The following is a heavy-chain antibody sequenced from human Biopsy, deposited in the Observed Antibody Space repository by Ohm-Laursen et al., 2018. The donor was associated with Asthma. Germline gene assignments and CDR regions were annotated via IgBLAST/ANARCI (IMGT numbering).Heavy chain of an antibody. CDR3: AKDTEGRYDFWSGLSYNYYGMDV. J-gene: IGHJ6*02. V-gene: IGHV3-21*01. D-gene: IGHD3-3*01. Sequence: GSLRLSCAASGFTFRTYSMSWVRQAPGKGLEWVSSISSSSSYIYYADSVKGRFTISRDNSKNTLYLQMNSLRAEDTAVYYCAKDTEGRYDFWSGLSYNYYGMDVWGQGTTVTVSS. CDR1: GFTFRTYS. CDR2: ISSSSSYI.